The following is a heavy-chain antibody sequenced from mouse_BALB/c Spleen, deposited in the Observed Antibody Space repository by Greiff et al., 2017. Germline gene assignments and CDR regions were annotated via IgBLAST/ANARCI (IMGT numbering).Heavy chain of an antibody. CDR2: IDPETGGT. V-gene: IGHV1-15*01. Sequence: QVQLQQSGAELVRPGASVTLSCKASGYTFTDYEMHWVKQTPVHGLEWIGAIDPETGGTAYNQKFKGKATLTADKSSSTAYMELRSLTSEDSAVYYCTRYDGGFAYWGQGTLVTVSA. CDR1: GYTFTDYE. J-gene: IGHJ3*01. CDR3: TRYDGGFAY. D-gene: IGHD2-12*01.